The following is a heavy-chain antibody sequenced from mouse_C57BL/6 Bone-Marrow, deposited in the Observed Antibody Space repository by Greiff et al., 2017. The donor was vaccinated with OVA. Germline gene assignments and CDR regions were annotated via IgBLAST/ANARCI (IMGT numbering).Heavy chain of an antibody. J-gene: IGHJ4*01. D-gene: IGHD2-3*01. CDR2: IDPSDSYT. CDR3: ARSGDGYLFFAMDY. Sequence: VQLQQPGAELVKPGASVKLSCKASGYTFTSYWMQWVKQRPGQGLEWIGEIDPSDSYTNYNQKFKGKATLTVDTSSSTAYMQLSSLTSEDSAVYYCARSGDGYLFFAMDYWGQGTSVTVSS. V-gene: IGHV1-50*01. CDR1: GYTFTSYW.